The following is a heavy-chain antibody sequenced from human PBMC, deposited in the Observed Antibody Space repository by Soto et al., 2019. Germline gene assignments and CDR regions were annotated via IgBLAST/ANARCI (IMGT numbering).Heavy chain of an antibody. J-gene: IGHJ6*02. CDR3: AREGYSYGYDYYYYGIDV. V-gene: IGHV1-18*01. D-gene: IGHD5-18*01. Sequence: ASVKVSCKASGYTFTSYGISWVRQAPGQGLEWMGWISAYNGNTNYAQKLQGRVTMTTDTSTSTAYMELRSLRSDDTAVYYCAREGYSYGYDYYYYGIDVWGQGTTVTVSS. CDR1: GYTFTSYG. CDR2: ISAYNGNT.